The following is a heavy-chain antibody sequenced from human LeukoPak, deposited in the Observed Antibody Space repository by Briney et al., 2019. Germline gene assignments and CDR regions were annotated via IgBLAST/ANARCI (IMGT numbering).Heavy chain of an antibody. CDR3: ARSHMYYYDSSGYYPNWFDP. J-gene: IGHJ5*02. CDR2: IYSGGST. CDR1: GFTFSDYY. D-gene: IGHD3-22*01. V-gene: IGHV3-53*01. Sequence: GGSLRLSCAASGFTFSDYYMSWIRQAPGKGLEWVSVIYSGGSTYYADSVKGRFTISRDNSKNTLYLQMNSLRAEDTAVYYCARSHMYYYDSSGYYPNWFDPWGQGTLVTVSS.